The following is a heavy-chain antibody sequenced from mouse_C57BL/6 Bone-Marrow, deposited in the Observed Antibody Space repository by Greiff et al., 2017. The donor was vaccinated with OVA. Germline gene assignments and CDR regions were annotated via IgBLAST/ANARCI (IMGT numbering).Heavy chain of an antibody. CDR3: ARPSNWDLFAY. CDR1: GFTFSSYG. D-gene: IGHD4-1*01. CDR2: ISSGGSYT. J-gene: IGHJ3*01. V-gene: IGHV5-6*01. Sequence: EVKVVESGGDLVKPGGSLKLSCAASGFTFSSYGMSWVRQTPDKRLEWVATISSGGSYTYSPDSVKGRFTIARDNAKNTLYLQMSSLKSEDTAMYYGARPSNWDLFAYWGQGTLVTVSA.